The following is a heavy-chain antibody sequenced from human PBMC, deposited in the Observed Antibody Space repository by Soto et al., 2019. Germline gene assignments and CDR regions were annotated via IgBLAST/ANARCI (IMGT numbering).Heavy chain of an antibody. J-gene: IGHJ6*02. CDR3: ARRYCISTSCHYYGMDV. Sequence: ASVKVSCKAVRYIFTNYGVSWVRQAPGQGLEWMGWITTYNGNTEYAQKFQGRVTITADESTSTAYMELSSLRSEDTAVYYCARRYCISTSCHYYGMDVWGQGTTVTVSS. D-gene: IGHD2-2*01. CDR1: RYIFTNYG. V-gene: IGHV1-18*01. CDR2: ITTYNGNT.